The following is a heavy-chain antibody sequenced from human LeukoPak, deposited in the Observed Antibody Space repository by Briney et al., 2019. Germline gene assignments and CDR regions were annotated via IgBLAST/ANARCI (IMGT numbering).Heavy chain of an antibody. CDR1: GRSFSGYY. J-gene: IGHJ6*02. D-gene: IGHD2-2*01. V-gene: IGHV4-34*01. CDR2: INHSGSN. Sequence: PSQTLSPTCAVYGRSFSGYYCSSIRHPPGNGLEWNGEINHSGSNNYHPSLKTRVPLSVDTSKNHFSLKLSSVTAADTAVYYCARGRGIVVVLSSRYYGMDVWGQGNTGTVSS. CDR3: ARGRGIVVVLSSRYYGMDV.